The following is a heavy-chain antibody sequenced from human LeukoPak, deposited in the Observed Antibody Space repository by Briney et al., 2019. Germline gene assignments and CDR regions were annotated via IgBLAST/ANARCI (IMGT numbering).Heavy chain of an antibody. CDR3: AKRDGYKSGAVDI. CDR2: INGGGDST. V-gene: IGHV3-23*01. Sequence: GGSLRLSCAASGFTFSSYAMSWVRQAPGKGLEWVSTINGGGDSTNHADSVKGRFTISRDNSKNTLYLQMNSLRAEDTAVYYCAKRDGYKSGAVDIWGQGTMVTASS. D-gene: IGHD5-24*01. J-gene: IGHJ3*02. CDR1: GFTFSSYA.